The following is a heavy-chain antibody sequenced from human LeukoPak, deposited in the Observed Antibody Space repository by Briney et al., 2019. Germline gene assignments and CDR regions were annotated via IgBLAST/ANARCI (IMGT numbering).Heavy chain of an antibody. CDR1: GYTFTGYH. J-gene: IGHJ4*02. Sequence: ASVKVSCKASGYTFTGYHMHWVRQAPGQGLEWMGRINPNSGGTNYAQKFQGRVTMTRDTSISTAYMELSRLRSDDTAVYYCARAKRLRGYSGYDLDYWGQGTLVTVSS. D-gene: IGHD5-12*01. CDR3: ARAKRLRGYSGYDLDY. CDR2: INPNSGGT. V-gene: IGHV1-2*06.